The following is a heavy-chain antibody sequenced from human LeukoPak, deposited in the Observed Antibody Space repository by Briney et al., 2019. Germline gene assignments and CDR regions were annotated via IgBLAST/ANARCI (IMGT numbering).Heavy chain of an antibody. D-gene: IGHD4-17*01. Sequence: ASVKVSCKASGYSFTGHYMHWVRQAPGQGLEWMGWISAYNGNTNYAQKLQGRVTMTTGTSTSTAYMELRSLRSDDTAVYYCARDLDGDYVLNYWGQGTLVTVSS. J-gene: IGHJ4*02. CDR3: ARDLDGDYVLNY. CDR2: ISAYNGNT. CDR1: GYSFTGHY. V-gene: IGHV1-18*04.